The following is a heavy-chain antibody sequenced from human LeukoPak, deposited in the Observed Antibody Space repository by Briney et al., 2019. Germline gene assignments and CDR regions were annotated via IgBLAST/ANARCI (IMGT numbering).Heavy chain of an antibody. Sequence: GGSLRLSCEASGFTFSHYWMHWVRQVPGEGLVWVSRIKSDGSSTIYADSVKGRFIISRDNAKNTLDLQMNRLRAEDTAVYYCARGLYYGYVHGALDMWGQGTIATVSS. D-gene: IGHD3-16*01. V-gene: IGHV3-74*01. J-gene: IGHJ3*02. CDR1: GFTFSHYW. CDR3: ARGLYYGYVHGALDM. CDR2: IKSDGSST.